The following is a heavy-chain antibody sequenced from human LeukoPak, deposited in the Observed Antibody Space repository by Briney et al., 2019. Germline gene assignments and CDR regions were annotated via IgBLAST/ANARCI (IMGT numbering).Heavy chain of an antibody. CDR2: IYSGGNT. V-gene: IGHV3-53*01. J-gene: IGHJ4*02. CDR3: ARGEYGSGWYRD. Sequence: PGGSLRLSCAASGFIVSTNYMSWVRQAPGKGLEWVSLIYSGGNTNYTDSVKGRFTFFRDNSNNTLFLQMNSLRVEDTAVYYCARGEYGSGWYRDWGQGTLVTVSS. CDR1: GFIVSTNY. D-gene: IGHD6-19*01.